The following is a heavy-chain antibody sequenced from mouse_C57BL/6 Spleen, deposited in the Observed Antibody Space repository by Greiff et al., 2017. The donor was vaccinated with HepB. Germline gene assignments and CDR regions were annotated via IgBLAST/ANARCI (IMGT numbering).Heavy chain of an antibody. CDR3: TRRGITTVVGAMDY. J-gene: IGHJ4*01. V-gene: IGHV1-5*01. Sequence: VQLQQSGTVLARPGASVKMSCKTSGYTFTSYWMHWVNQRPGQGLEWIGAIYPGNSDTSYNQKFKGKAKLTAVTSASTAYMELSSLTNEDSAVYYCTRRGITTVVGAMDYWGQGTSVTVSS. D-gene: IGHD1-1*01. CDR2: IYPGNSDT. CDR1: GYTFTSYW.